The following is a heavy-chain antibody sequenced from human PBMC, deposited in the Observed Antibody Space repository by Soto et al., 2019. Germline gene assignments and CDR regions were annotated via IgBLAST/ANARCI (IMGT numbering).Heavy chain of an antibody. CDR1: GGSISSGDYY. Sequence: TLSLTFTVSGGSISSGDYYWSWIRQPPGKGLEWIGYIYYSGSTYYNPSLKSRVTISVDTSKNQFSLKLSSVTAADTAVYYCARDPVVPAAMGRLEFDYCGQGTLVTVSS. V-gene: IGHV4-30-4*01. J-gene: IGHJ4*02. CDR3: ARDPVVPAAMGRLEFDY. CDR2: IYYSGST. D-gene: IGHD2-2*01.